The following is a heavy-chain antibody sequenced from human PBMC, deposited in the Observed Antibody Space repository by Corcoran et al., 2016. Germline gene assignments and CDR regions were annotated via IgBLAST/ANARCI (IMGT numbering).Heavy chain of an antibody. V-gene: IGHV1-46*01. CDR2: INPSGGST. CDR1: GYTFTSYY. J-gene: IGHJ4*02. D-gene: IGHD6-19*01. Sequence: QVQLVQSGAEVKKPGASVKVSCKASGYTFTSYYMHWVRQAPGQGLEWMGIINPSGGSTSYAQKFQGRVTMTRDTSTSTVYMELSSLRSEDTAVYYCSRERSTLGIAVAGTDYCGQGTLVTVSS. CDR3: SRERSTLGIAVAGTDY.